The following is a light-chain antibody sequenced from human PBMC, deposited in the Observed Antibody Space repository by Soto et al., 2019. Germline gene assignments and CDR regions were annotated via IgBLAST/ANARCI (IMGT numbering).Light chain of an antibody. Sequence: QSVLTQPPSASGTPGQTITISCSGGSSNIGINTVSSYEHLPGTAPRLLIYGNNQRPSGVPDRFSGSKSGTSASLAISGVQSEDEAHYYCATWDDSLDVHVFGTGTKLTVL. V-gene: IGLV1-44*01. CDR1: SSNIGINT. CDR3: ATWDDSLDVHV. J-gene: IGLJ1*01. CDR2: GNN.